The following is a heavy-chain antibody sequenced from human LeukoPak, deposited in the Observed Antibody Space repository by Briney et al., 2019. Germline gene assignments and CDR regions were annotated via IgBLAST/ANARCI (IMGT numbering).Heavy chain of an antibody. Sequence: SETLSLTCTVSGGSMTSGTNYWGWIRQPPGKGLEWVGSVYYTGFPYYSPYFKSRLTVSVDTSKNRFSLKMTSVTAADTAVYYCARHAGVVSGSEWFDPWGQGTLVTVSS. CDR3: ARHAGVVSGSEWFDP. CDR2: VYYTGFP. D-gene: IGHD5/OR15-5a*01. V-gene: IGHV4-39*01. CDR1: GGSMTSGTNY. J-gene: IGHJ5*02.